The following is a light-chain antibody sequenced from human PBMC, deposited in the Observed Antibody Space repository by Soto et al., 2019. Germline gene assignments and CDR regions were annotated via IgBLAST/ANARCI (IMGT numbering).Light chain of an antibody. CDR1: QSVSSSY. CDR2: GAS. J-gene: IGKJ2*01. Sequence: EIVLTQSPGTLSLSPGERATLSCTASQSVSSSYLAWYQQKPGQAPRLLIYGASSRATGIPDRFSGSGSGTDFTLTISRLEPEDFAVYYCQHYCSSSFTFGQGTKLEI. CDR3: QHYCSSSFT. V-gene: IGKV3-20*01.